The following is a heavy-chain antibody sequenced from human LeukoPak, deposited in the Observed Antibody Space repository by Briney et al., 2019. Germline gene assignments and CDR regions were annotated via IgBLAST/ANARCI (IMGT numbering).Heavy chain of an antibody. D-gene: IGHD2-2*01. CDR1: GFTFDDYA. CDR3: AKENIYCSGTSCYHGAFDI. J-gene: IGHJ3*02. CDR2: VSWNSVSL. V-gene: IGHV3-9*01. Sequence: GGSLRLSCAASGFTFDDYAMHWVRQAPGKGLEWVSGVSWNSVSLDYADSVKGRFTISRDNAKNSLYLQMNSLRAEDTALYYCAKENIYCSGTSCYHGAFDIWGQGTMVTVSS.